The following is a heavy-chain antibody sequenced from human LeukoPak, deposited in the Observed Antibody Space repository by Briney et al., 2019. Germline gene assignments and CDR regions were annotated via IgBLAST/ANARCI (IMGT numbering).Heavy chain of an antibody. V-gene: IGHV4-59*01. CDR1: GGSISSYY. Sequence: PSETLSLTCTVSGGSISSYYWSWIRQPPGKGLEWIGYIYYSGSTNYNPSLKSRVTISVDTSKIQVSLNLTSVTAVDTAVYYCARGDYGYDTGYWGQGTLVTVSS. CDR2: IYYSGST. CDR3: ARGDYGYDTGY. J-gene: IGHJ4*02. D-gene: IGHD5-12*01.